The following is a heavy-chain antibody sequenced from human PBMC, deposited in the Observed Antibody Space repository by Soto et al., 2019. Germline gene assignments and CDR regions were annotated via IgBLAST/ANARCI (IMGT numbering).Heavy chain of an antibody. Sequence: PGGSLRLSCEASGFTFSRVSINWVRQVPGKGLEWVASISIGSSDTWYADSVKGRFIISRDNAQNSLFLQMNTLRPEDTAMYYCARVAYWGPGTQVTVSS. CDR1: GFTFSRVS. V-gene: IGHV3-21*01. CDR2: ISIGSSDT. CDR3: ARVAY. J-gene: IGHJ4*02.